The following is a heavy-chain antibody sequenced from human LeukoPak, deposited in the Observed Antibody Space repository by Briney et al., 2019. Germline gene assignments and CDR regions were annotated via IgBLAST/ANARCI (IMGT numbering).Heavy chain of an antibody. CDR1: GGSISSGSYY. V-gene: IGHV4-61*02. J-gene: IGHJ4*02. Sequence: PSQTLSLTCTVSGGSISSGSYYWSWIRQPAGKGLEWIGRIYTSGSTNYNPSLKSRVTISVDTSKNQFSLKLSSVTAADTAVYYCARGVGYSSRWGQGTLVTVSS. CDR2: IYTSGST. CDR3: ARGVGYSSR. D-gene: IGHD6-13*01.